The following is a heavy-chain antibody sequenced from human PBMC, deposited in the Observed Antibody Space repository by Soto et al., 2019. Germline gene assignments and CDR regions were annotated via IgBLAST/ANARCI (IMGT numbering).Heavy chain of an antibody. Sequence: QVQLRESGPGLVKPSQTLSLTCTVSGGSISSGAYYWSGLRQHSEKGLEWIGYMHCSGIDYYNPAITSRVTISVDTSKNQFSLMVCSVTAADTASYYCARYSFDNRGYSISFAPWDRATLVTVYS. CDR3: ARYSFDNRGYSISFAP. V-gene: IGHV4-31*03. J-gene: IGHJ5*02. CDR2: MHCSGID. CDR1: GGSISSGAYY. D-gene: IGHD2-21*01.